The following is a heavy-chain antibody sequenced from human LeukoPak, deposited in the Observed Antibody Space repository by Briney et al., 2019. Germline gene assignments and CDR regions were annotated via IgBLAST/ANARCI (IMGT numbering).Heavy chain of an antibody. CDR1: GFTFSSYG. CDR3: ARVGGFGRPIVVVPAAKVLIDY. D-gene: IGHD2-2*01. J-gene: IGHJ4*02. Sequence: PGGSLRLSCAASGFTFSSYGMHWVRQAPGKGLEWVAVISYDGSNKYYADSVKGRFTISRDNSKNTLYLQMNSLRAEDTAVYYCARVGGFGRPIVVVPAAKVLIDYWGQGTLVTVSS. CDR2: ISYDGSNK. V-gene: IGHV3-30*03.